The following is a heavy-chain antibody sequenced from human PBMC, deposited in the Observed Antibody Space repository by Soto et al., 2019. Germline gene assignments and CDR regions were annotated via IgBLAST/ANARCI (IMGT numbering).Heavy chain of an antibody. CDR3: AKPKAGYYSLDY. CDR2: ISGSGGST. CDR1: GFTFTTYA. D-gene: IGHD1-26*01. V-gene: IGHV3-23*01. Sequence: PGGSLRLSCVDAGFTFTTYAMNWVRQAPGKGLEWVSAISGSGGSTYYADSVKGRFTISRDNSKNTLYLQMNSLRAEDTAVYYCAKPKAGYYSLDYWGQGTLVTVSS. J-gene: IGHJ4*02.